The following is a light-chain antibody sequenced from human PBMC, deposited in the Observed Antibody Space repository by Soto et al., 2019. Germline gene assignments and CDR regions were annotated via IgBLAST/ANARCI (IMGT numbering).Light chain of an antibody. V-gene: IGKV1-5*03. J-gene: IGKJ1*01. CDR3: QQYDTYPWT. Sequence: DIQMTQSPSTPSASVGDRVSITCRASQSVSSWLAWYQQKLGEGPKLLIYKASSLESGVPSRFSGSGSGTEFTLTIRGLQPDDFATYYCQQYDTYPWTFGQGTKVEVK. CDR1: QSVSSW. CDR2: KAS.